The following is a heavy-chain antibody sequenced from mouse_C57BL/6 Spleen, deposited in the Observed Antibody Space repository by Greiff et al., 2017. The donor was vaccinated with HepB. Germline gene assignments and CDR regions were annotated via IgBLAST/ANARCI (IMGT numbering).Heavy chain of an antibody. D-gene: IGHD1-1*01. J-gene: IGHJ4*01. CDR1: GYTFTDYN. CDR2: INPNNGGT. Sequence: VHVKQSGPELVKPGASVKMSCKASGYTFTDYNMHWVKQSHGKSLEWIGYINPNNGGTSYNQKFKGKATLTVNKSSSTAYMELRSLTSEDSAVYYCARSGSSSHYYAMDYWGQGTSVTVSS. V-gene: IGHV1-22*01. CDR3: ARSGSSSHYYAMDY.